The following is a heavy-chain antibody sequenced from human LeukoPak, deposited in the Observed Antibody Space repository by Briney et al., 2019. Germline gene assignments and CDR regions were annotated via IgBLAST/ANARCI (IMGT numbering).Heavy chain of an antibody. J-gene: IGHJ3*02. Sequence: ASVKVSCKASGYTFTGYYMHWVRQAPGQGLEWMGWINPNSGGTNYAQKFQGRVTMTRDTSISTAYMELSRLRSDDTAVYYCASWTKQYSSSWEYDAFEIWGQGTMVTVSS. V-gene: IGHV1-2*02. D-gene: IGHD6-13*01. CDR1: GYTFTGYY. CDR2: INPNSGGT. CDR3: ASWTKQYSSSWEYDAFEI.